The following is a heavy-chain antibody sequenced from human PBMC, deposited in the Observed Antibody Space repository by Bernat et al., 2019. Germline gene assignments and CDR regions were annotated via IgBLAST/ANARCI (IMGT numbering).Heavy chain of an antibody. J-gene: IGHJ3*02. V-gene: IGHV3-21*01. CDR3: ARGGVLLWFGELLYGADAFDI. Sequence: EVQLVESGGGLVQPGGSLRLSCAASGFTFSSYSMNWVRQAPGKGLEWVSSISSSSSYIYYADSVKGRFTISRDNAKNSLYLQMNSLRAEDTAVYYCARGGVLLWFGELLYGADAFDIWGQGTMVTVSS. D-gene: IGHD3-10*01. CDR2: ISSSSSYI. CDR1: GFTFSSYS.